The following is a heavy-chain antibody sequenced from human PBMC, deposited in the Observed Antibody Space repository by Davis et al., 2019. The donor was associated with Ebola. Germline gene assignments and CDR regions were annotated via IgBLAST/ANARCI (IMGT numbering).Heavy chain of an antibody. Sequence: GGSLRLSCAASGFIFSDYYMSWIRQAPGKGLEWISYISSRNGHTNYADSVKGRFTISRDNAQNSVYLQMNSLRVEDTAVYYCAASYSGYGPFDYWGQGTLVTVSS. J-gene: IGHJ4*02. CDR1: GFIFSDYY. CDR3: AASYSGYGPFDY. CDR2: ISSRNGHT. D-gene: IGHD5-12*01. V-gene: IGHV3-11*03.